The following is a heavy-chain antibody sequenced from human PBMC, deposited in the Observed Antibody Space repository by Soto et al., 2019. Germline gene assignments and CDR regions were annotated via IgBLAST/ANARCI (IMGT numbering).Heavy chain of an antibody. CDR2: INPNSGGT. J-gene: IGHJ4*03. Sequence: ASVTVSCKASGYTFTGYYMHWVRQAPGQGLECMGWINPNSGGTNYAQKFQGRVTMTRDTSISTAYMELSSLRSEDTALYCCARDGVAACNSKFDYWGQGTLVTVSS. V-gene: IGHV1-2*02. CDR3: ARDGVAACNSKFDY. CDR1: GYTFTGYY. D-gene: IGHD6-13*01.